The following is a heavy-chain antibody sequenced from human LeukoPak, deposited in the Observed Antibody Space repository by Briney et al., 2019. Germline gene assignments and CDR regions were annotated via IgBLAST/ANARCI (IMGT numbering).Heavy chain of an antibody. V-gene: IGHV4-59*01. CDR2: MYNSGTT. D-gene: IGHD3-22*01. Sequence: SETLSLTCTVSGGSISSYYWSWIRQPPGKGLEWIGYMYNSGTTNYNPSLKGRVTFSVDTSKNQFSLKLSSVTAADTAVYYCARAPHSYDTGTYSVQQYFDLWGRGTLVAVSS. CDR3: ARAPHSYDTGTYSVQQYFDL. J-gene: IGHJ2*01. CDR1: GGSISSYY.